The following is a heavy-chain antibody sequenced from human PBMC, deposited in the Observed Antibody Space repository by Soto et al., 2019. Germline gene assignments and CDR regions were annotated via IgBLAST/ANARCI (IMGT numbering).Heavy chain of an antibody. D-gene: IGHD5-18*01. J-gene: IGHJ4*02. CDR1: GYTFTSYG. CDR2: ISAYNGNT. CDR3: ARLNHKYSYGSESDY. Sequence: ASVKVSCKASGYTFTSYGISWVRQAPGQGLEWMGWISAYNGNTNYAQKLQGRVTMTTDTSTSTAYMELRSLRSDDTAVYYCARLNHKYSYGSESDYWGKGTLVTVSS. V-gene: IGHV1-18*01.